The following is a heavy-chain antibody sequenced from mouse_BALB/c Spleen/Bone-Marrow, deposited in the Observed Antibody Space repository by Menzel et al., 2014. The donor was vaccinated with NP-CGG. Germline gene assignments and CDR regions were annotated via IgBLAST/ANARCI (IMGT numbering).Heavy chain of an antibody. D-gene: IGHD1-2*01. Sequence: VQLQQSGAELVKPGASVKLSCTASGFNIKDTYMHWVKQRPEQGLEWIGRIDPANGNTKYDPKFQGKATITADTSSNTAYLQLSSLTSEDTAVYHCARTAPENFDYWGQGTTLTVSS. CDR1: GFNIKDTY. CDR3: ARTAPENFDY. V-gene: IGHV14-3*02. J-gene: IGHJ2*01. CDR2: IDPANGNT.